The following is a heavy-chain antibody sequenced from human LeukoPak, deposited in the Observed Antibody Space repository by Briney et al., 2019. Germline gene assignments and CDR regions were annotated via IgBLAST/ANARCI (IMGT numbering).Heavy chain of an antibody. CDR1: GFTFTNAW. D-gene: IGHD6-19*01. CDR2: IYSGGST. Sequence: GGSLRRYCAASGFTFTNAWMNWVRQAPGKGLEWVSVIYSGGSTYYADSVKGRFTISRDNSKNTLYLQMNSLRAEDTAVYYCASKIGGSGWYYFDYWGQGTLVTVSS. CDR3: ASKIGGSGWYYFDY. J-gene: IGHJ4*02. V-gene: IGHV3-53*01.